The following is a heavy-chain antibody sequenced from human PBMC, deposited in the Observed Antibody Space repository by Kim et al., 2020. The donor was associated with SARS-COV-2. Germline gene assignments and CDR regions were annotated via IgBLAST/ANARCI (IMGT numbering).Heavy chain of an antibody. V-gene: IGHV3-30*01. CDR3: ARDGSSSWQAGWFDP. J-gene: IGHJ5*02. Sequence: DPVKGRFTFSRDNSQNTLYLQMNSLRVEDTAVYYCARDGSSSWQAGWFDPWGQGTLVTVSS. D-gene: IGHD6-13*01.